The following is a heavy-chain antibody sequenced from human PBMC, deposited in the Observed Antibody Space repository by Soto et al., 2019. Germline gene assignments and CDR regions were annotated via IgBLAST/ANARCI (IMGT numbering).Heavy chain of an antibody. J-gene: IGHJ3*01. CDR1: GYSFSTYW. CDR2: IYPDDSDI. V-gene: IGHV5-51*01. Sequence: GESLKISCKGSGYSFSTYWIAWVRQMPGKGLEWMGIIYPDDSDIRYSPSFQDQVTISVDKSIGTAYLQWRSLTASDTAIYYCARRRETTMAYDAYDLWGQGTTVTVSS. D-gene: IGHD1-1*01. CDR3: ARRRETTMAYDAYDL.